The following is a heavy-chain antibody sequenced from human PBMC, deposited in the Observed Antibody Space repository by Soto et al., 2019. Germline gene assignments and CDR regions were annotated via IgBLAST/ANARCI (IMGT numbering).Heavy chain of an antibody. V-gene: IGHV3-30-3*01. CDR2: ISFGNNK. J-gene: IGHJ4*02. Sequence: GFTFSSFAMHLVLQAPCKGLEWVAFISFGNNKYYADSVKGRFTISRDNSKNTLYLHMNSLGPEDTAVYYCAREGAYSGYGNVGFDVWGQGTLVTVSS. CDR3: AREGAYSGYGNVGFDV. CDR1: GFTFSSFA. D-gene: IGHD5-12*01.